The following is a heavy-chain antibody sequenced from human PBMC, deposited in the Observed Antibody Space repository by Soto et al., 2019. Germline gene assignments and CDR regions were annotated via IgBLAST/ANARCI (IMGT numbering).Heavy chain of an antibody. CDR3: ARGPTALYYDSSGYYSFPNWFDP. CDR2: IYYSGST. J-gene: IGHJ5*02. Sequence: ASETLSLTCTVSGGSISSGGYYWSWIRQHPGKGLEWIGYIYYSGSTYYNPSLKSRVTISVDTSKNQFSLKLSSVTAADTAVYYCARGPTALYYDSSGYYSFPNWFDPWGQGTLVTVSS. D-gene: IGHD3-22*01. V-gene: IGHV4-31*03. CDR1: GGSISSGGYY.